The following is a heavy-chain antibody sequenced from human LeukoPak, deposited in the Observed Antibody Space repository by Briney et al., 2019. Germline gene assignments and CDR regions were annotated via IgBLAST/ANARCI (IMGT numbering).Heavy chain of an antibody. D-gene: IGHD3-10*01. CDR1: GYSISTSYY. Sequence: TSETLSLTCTVSGYSISTSYYWGLIRQPPGKGLEWIGSIFYSGSTYYNPSLKSRVTISIATSKNQFSLKLSSVTAADTAVYYCARVTPRRGFGEVLRPRKGWFDPWGQGTLVIVSS. CDR3: ARVTPRRGFGEVLRPRKGWFDP. J-gene: IGHJ5*02. CDR2: IFYSGST. V-gene: IGHV4-38-2*02.